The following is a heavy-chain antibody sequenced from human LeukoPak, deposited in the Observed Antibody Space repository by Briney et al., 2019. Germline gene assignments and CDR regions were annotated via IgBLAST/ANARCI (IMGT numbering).Heavy chain of an antibody. CDR3: ARASVEHSIVAGDYFDY. Sequence: SETLSPTCAVSGYSINNAHYWAWIRQPPGKGLEWIGNKSGIASYNPSLKSRVTISLDTSKNHFSLNLRSVTAADTAVYFCARASVEHSIVAGDYFDYWGQGTLVTVSS. D-gene: IGHD2-15*01. J-gene: IGHJ4*02. V-gene: IGHV4-38-2*01. CDR1: GYSINNAHY. CDR2: KSGIA.